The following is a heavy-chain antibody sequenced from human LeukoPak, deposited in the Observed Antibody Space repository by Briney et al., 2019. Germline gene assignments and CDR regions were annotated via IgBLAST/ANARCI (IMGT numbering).Heavy chain of an antibody. V-gene: IGHV3-64D*06. CDR1: GFTFSEYP. CDR3: VKDLDDYPPSDAFDL. CDR2: ISSNGGNT. J-gene: IGHJ3*01. Sequence: GGSLRLSCSASGFTFSEYPMHWVRQAPGKGLESVSTISSNGGNTHYADSVKGRFTISRDNSKNTLYLQMSSLRAEDTAVYYCVKDLDDYPPSDAFDLWGQGTMVTVSS. D-gene: IGHD5-24*01.